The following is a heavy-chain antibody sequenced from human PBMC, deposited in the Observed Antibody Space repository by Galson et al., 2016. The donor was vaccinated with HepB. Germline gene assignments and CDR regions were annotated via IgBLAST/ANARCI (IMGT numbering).Heavy chain of an antibody. CDR2: ISDKADRT. V-gene: IGHV3-23*01. D-gene: IGHD4-17*01. CDR1: GFTFSSYP. Sequence: SLRLSCAASGFTFSSYPMVWVRQAPGKRPEAVSGISDKADRTYYIDSVKGRFTISRDNANNMLYLQIDNLGVDDTAVFYCAKVLSVTRHYWYGMHVWGKGTTVTVSS. CDR3: AKVLSVTRHYWYGMHV. J-gene: IGHJ6*04.